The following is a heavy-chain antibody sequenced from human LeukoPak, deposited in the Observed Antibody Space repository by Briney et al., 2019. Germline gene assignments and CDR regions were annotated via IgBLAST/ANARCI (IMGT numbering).Heavy chain of an antibody. J-gene: IGHJ4*02. CDR2: IYYSGST. D-gene: IGHD6-6*01. V-gene: IGHV4-30-4*08. CDR1: GGSISSGDYY. Sequence: PSQTLSLTCTVSGGSISSGDYYWSWIRQPPGKGLEWIGYIYYSGSTYYNPSLKSRVTISVDTSKNQFSLKLSSVTAADAAVYYCARAGIAARPGPVDYWGQGTLVTVSS. CDR3: ARAGIAARPGPVDY.